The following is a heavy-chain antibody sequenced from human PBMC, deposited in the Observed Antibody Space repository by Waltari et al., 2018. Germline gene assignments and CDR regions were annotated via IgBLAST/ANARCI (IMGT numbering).Heavy chain of an antibody. J-gene: IGHJ4*02. CDR3: ARGLGVRGLDY. CDR2: IWYDGSNK. V-gene: IGHV3-33*01. D-gene: IGHD3-10*01. Sequence: QVQLVESGGGVVQPGRSLRLSCAASGFTFSSYGMHWVRQAPGKGLEWVAVIWYDGSNKYYADSVKGRFTISRDNSKNTLYLQMNSLRAEDTAVYYCARGLGVRGLDYWGQGTLVTVSS. CDR1: GFTFSSYG.